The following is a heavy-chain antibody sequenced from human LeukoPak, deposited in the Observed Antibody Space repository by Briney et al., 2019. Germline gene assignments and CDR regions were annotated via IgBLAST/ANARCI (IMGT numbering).Heavy chain of an antibody. CDR2: ISANSDNT. V-gene: IGHV1-18*01. Sequence: ASVKVSCNPSAYSFTRNGISWVRQPPGQGLEWMAWISANSDNTNYAQNFQDRVTLTTDTSESKAYMELRRLRSDDTAVYYCARDVNYAFEYWGQGTLVTVSS. J-gene: IGHJ4*02. CDR1: AYSFTRNG. CDR3: ARDVNYAFEY. D-gene: IGHD3-16*01.